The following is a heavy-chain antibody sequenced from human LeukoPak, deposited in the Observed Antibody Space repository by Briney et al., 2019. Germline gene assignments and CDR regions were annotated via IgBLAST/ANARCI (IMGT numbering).Heavy chain of an antibody. J-gene: IGHJ4*02. D-gene: IGHD4-11*01. CDR1: GYTLTSYY. CDR3: ARALMTTVTRGDY. V-gene: IGHV1-2*02. CDR2: INPNSGVT. Sequence: ASVKVSCKASGYTLTSYYIHWVRQAPGQGLEWMAWINPNSGVTNYAQKFQGRVTLTRDTPISTVYMEVSRLRSDDTAVYYCARALMTTVTRGDYWGQGTLVTVSS.